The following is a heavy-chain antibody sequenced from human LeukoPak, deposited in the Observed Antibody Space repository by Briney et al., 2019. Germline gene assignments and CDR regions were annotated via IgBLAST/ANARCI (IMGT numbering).Heavy chain of an antibody. CDR2: ISYDENNR. CDR1: GFTFSSYA. D-gene: IGHD3-10*01. J-gene: IGHJ4*02. CDR3: TGNYYGSGSYADFDY. Sequence: GGSLRLSCAASGFTFSSYAMYWVRQAPGKGLEWVAVISYDENNRYYAGSVKGRFTISRDNSKNTLYLQMDSLKTEDTAVYYCTGNYYGSGSYADFDYWGQGTLVTVSS. V-gene: IGHV3-30*04.